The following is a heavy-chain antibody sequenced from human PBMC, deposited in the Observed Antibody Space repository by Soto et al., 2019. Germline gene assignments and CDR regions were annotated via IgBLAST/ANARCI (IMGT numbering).Heavy chain of an antibody. Sequence: TSETLSLTCTVSGGSISSYYWSWIRQPPGKGLEWIGYIYYSGSTNYNPSLKSRVTISVDTSKNQFSLKLSSMTAADTAMYYCARWYSSSWPYYYYGMDVWGQGTTVTVSS. J-gene: IGHJ6*02. CDR1: GGSISSYY. V-gene: IGHV4-59*01. CDR2: IYYSGST. CDR3: ARWYSSSWPYYYYGMDV. D-gene: IGHD6-13*01.